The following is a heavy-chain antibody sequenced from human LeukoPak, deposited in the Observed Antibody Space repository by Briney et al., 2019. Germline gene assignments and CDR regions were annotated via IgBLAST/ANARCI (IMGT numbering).Heavy chain of an antibody. CDR3: ARIGAGSSRDY. D-gene: IGHD6-13*01. V-gene: IGHV3-21*01. CDR2: IVGSSST. Sequence: TGGSLRLSCAASGFTFSNFAMTWVRQAPGKGLEWVSSIVGSSSTYYADSLKGRFTISRDNAKNSLYLQMNSLRAEDTAVYYCARIGAGSSRDYWGQGTLVTVSS. J-gene: IGHJ4*02. CDR1: GFTFSNFA.